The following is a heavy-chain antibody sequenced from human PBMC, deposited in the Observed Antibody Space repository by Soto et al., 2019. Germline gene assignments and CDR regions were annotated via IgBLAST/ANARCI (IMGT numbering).Heavy chain of an antibody. V-gene: IGHV1-58*01. J-gene: IGHJ6*02. D-gene: IGHD3-3*01. Sequence: ASVKVSCKASGFTFTSSAVQWVRQARGQRLEWIGWIVVGSGNTNYAQKFQERVTITRDMSTSTAYMELSSLRSEDTAVYYCAAEYDFWSGYPDYYGMDVWGQGTTVTVSS. CDR2: IVVGSGNT. CDR3: AAEYDFWSGYPDYYGMDV. CDR1: GFTFTSSA.